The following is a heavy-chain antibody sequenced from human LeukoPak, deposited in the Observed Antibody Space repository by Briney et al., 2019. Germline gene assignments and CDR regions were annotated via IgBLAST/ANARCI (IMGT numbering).Heavy chain of an antibody. J-gene: IGHJ4*02. D-gene: IGHD3-10*01. CDR3: AKRLSRRYYGKLIFDY. Sequence: GGSVRVSCAPSGFTFSDFAMSWVRQSPGKGLEWVQSLTTSGESTYYADSVKGRFAISRDNSGSTLYLQMNSLRIEDSAVYYCAKRLSRRYYGKLIFDYWGQGALVTVSS. CDR1: GFTFSDFA. CDR2: LTTSGEST. V-gene: IGHV3-23*01.